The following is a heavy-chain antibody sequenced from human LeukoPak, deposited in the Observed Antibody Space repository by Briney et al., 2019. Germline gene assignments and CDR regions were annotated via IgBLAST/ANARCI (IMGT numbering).Heavy chain of an antibody. D-gene: IGHD2-2*01. CDR2: IYYSGST. J-gene: IGHJ2*01. CDR3: ARAVVPAADWYFDL. V-gene: IGHV4-39*07. Sequence: PSETLSLTCGVSGGSISSSSYYWGWIRQPPGKGLEWIGNIYYSGSTYYNPSLKSRVTISVDTSKNQFSLKLSSVTAADTAVYYCARAVVPAADWYFDLWGRGTLVTVSS. CDR1: GGSISSSSYY.